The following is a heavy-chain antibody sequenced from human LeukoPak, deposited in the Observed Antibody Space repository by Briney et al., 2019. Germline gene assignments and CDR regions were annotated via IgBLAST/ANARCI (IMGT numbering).Heavy chain of an antibody. D-gene: IGHD3-3*01. CDR3: ARGGYYDFWSGYWFDP. J-gene: IGHJ5*02. CDR1: SGSISSYY. V-gene: IGHV4-59*01. CDR2: IYYSGST. Sequence: SETLSLTCTVSSGSISSYYWSWIRQPPGKGLEWIGYIYYSGSTNYNPSLKSRVTISVDTSKNQFSLKLSSVTAADTAVYYCARGGYYDFWSGYWFDPWGQGTLVTVSS.